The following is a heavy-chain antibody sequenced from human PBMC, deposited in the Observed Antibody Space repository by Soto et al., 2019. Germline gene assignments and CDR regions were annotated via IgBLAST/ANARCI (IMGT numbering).Heavy chain of an antibody. CDR1: GFTFSSYA. J-gene: IGHJ4*02. D-gene: IGHD6-19*01. CDR3: AGEEVSGRYDY. CDR2: VSGSGGST. Sequence: EVQLLESGGGLVQPGGSLRLSCAASGFTFSSYAMSWVRQAPGKGLEWVSAVSGSGGSTYYADSVKGRFTISRDNSKNTLYLQMNTQRAQDTAVYYCAGEEVSGRYDYWGQGTLVTVSS. V-gene: IGHV3-23*01.